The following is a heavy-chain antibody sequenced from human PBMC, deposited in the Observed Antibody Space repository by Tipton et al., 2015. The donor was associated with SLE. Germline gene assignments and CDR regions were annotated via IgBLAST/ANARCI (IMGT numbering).Heavy chain of an antibody. CDR2: IYYSGST. V-gene: IGHV4-59*01. J-gene: IGHJ5*02. CDR3: AREGAEGFDP. D-gene: IGHD3-16*01. CDR1: GGSISSYY. Sequence: TLSLTCTVSGGSISSYYWSWIRQPPGKGLEWIGSIYYSGSTYYNPSLKSRVTISVDTSKNQFSLKLSSVTAADTAVYYCAREGAEGFDPWGQGTLVTVSS.